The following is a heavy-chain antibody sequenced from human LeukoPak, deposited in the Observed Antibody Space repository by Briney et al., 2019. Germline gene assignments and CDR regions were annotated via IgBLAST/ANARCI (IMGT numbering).Heavy chain of an antibody. CDR3: ARQYYYDSSGYYYFDY. D-gene: IGHD3-22*01. Sequence: SETLSLTCTVSGGSINISSYYWGWIRQPPGKGLEWIGSIYHSGSTYYNPSLKSRVTISVDTSKNQFSLKLSSVTAADTAVYYCARQYYYDSSGYYYFDYWGQGTLVTVSS. V-gene: IGHV4-39*01. CDR1: GGSINISSYY. CDR2: IYHSGST. J-gene: IGHJ4*02.